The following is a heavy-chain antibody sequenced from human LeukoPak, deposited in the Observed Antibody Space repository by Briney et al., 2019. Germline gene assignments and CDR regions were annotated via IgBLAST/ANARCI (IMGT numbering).Heavy chain of an antibody. CDR3: GLKASGWPPLSNVDY. D-gene: IGHD3-3*01. Sequence: GGSLRLSCTASGLTFSSYAMSWVRQAPGKGLEWVSSSSGSGGTTYYADSVKGRFTISRDNSKNTLYLQMNSLRTEDTAVYYCGLKASGWPPLSNVDYWGQGTMVTVSS. J-gene: IGHJ3*01. V-gene: IGHV3-23*01. CDR1: GLTFSSYA. CDR2: SSGSGGTT.